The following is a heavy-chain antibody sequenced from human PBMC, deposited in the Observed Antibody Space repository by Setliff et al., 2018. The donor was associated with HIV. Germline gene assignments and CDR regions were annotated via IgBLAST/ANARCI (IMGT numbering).Heavy chain of an antibody. Sequence: PSETLSLTCTVSGGSISSYYWSWIRQPPGKGLEWIGYIYYSGSTNYNPSLKSRVTISVDTSKNQFSLKLSSVTAADTAVYYCARGSSSIFGVLVLLPHSYYYMDVWGKGTTVTVSS. D-gene: IGHD3-3*01. CDR2: IYYSGST. V-gene: IGHV4-59*08. CDR3: ARGSSSIFGVLVLLPHSYYYMDV. J-gene: IGHJ6*03. CDR1: GGSISSYY.